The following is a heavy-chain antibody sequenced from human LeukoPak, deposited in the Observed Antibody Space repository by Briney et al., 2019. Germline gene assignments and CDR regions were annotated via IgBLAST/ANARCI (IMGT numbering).Heavy chain of an antibody. Sequence: GGSLRLSCAASGFTVSSNYMSWVRQAPGKGLEWVSVIYSGCSTYYADSVKGRFTISRDNSKNTLYLQMNSLRAEDTAVYYCARDPHGGNSLDYWGQGTLVTVSS. CDR1: GFTVSSNY. CDR3: ARDPHGGNSLDY. CDR2: IYSGCST. J-gene: IGHJ4*02. D-gene: IGHD4-23*01. V-gene: IGHV3-66*02.